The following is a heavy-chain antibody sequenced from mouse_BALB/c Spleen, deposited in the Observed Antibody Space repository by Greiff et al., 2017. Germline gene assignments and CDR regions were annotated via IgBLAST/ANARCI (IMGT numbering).Heavy chain of an antibody. CDR1: GFTFSSFG. Sequence: EVQLVESGGGLVQPGGSRKLSCAASGFTFSSFGMHWVRQAPEKGLEWVAYISSGSSTIYYADTVKGRFTISRDNPKNTLFLQMTSLRSEDTAMYYCARSGGAMDYWGQGTSVTVSS. CDR2: ISSGSSTI. CDR3: ARSGGAMDY. J-gene: IGHJ4*01. V-gene: IGHV5-17*02.